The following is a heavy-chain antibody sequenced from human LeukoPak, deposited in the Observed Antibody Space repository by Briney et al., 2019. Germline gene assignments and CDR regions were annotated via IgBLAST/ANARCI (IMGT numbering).Heavy chain of an antibody. CDR2: IYTSGST. V-gene: IGHV4-4*07. J-gene: IGHJ6*03. Sequence: SETLSLTCTVSGGSISSYYWSWIRQPAGKGLEWIGRIYTSGSTNYNPSLKSRVTISVDTSKNQFSLKLSSVTAADTAVYYCARGVRYLYYYYMDVWGKGTTVTVSS. CDR3: ARGVRYLYYYYMDV. CDR1: GGSISSYY. D-gene: IGHD3-16*01.